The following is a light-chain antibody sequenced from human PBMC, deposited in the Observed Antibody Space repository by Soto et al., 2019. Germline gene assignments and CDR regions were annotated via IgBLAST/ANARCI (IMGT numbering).Light chain of an antibody. Sequence: DIPMTQSPSSLSASVGDRVTITCRASQSISSYLNWYQQKPGTAPNLLIYAASSLQSGVPSRFSGSGSGTDFTLTISSLQPEDFATYYCQQTYSNAITFGQGTRLEIK. CDR3: QQTYSNAIT. V-gene: IGKV1-39*01. CDR1: QSISSY. CDR2: AAS. J-gene: IGKJ5*01.